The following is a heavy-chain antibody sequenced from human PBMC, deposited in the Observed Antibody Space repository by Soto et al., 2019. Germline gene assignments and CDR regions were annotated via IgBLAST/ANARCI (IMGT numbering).Heavy chain of an antibody. CDR2: IYDSAST. Sequence: SETLSLTCTVSGGSISSYYWSWIRQPPGKGLEWIGYIYDSASTNYNPSLKSRVTISVDTSKNQFSLKLSSVTAADTAVYYCARLGGYYQAFDNWGQGTLVTAPQ. D-gene: IGHD3-3*01. CDR3: ARLGGYYQAFDN. J-gene: IGHJ4*02. CDR1: GGSISSYY. V-gene: IGHV4-59*01.